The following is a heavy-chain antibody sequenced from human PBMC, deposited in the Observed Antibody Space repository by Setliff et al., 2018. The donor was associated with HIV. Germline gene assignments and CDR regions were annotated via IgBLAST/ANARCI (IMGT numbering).Heavy chain of an antibody. CDR2: IWYDGSNK. CDR3: ARVDWAFVSDV. Sequence: PGGSLRLSCAASGFTFSSYGMHWVRQAPGKGLEWVAVIWYDGSNKYYADSVKGRFSISRDNARNSLYLQMNSLRAEDTAVYYCARVDWAFVSDVWGQGTTVTVSS. J-gene: IGHJ3*01. CDR1: GFTFSSYG. V-gene: IGHV3-33*01. D-gene: IGHD3-9*01.